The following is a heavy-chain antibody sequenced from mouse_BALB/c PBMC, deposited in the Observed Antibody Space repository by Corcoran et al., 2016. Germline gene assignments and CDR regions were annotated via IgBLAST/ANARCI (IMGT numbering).Heavy chain of an antibody. J-gene: IGHJ2*01. V-gene: IGHV1S136*01. CDR1: GYTFTIYV. Sequence: EVQLQQSGPELVKPGASVKMSCKSSGYTFTIYVMHWVKQKPGQGLEWIGYIYPYNDDTKYNEEFKGKATLTSDKSSSTAYMELRSLTSEDSAVYYCAREVPGGYPFDYWGQGTTLTVSS. CDR3: AREVPGGYPFDY. CDR2: IYPYNDDT. D-gene: IGHD2-2*01.